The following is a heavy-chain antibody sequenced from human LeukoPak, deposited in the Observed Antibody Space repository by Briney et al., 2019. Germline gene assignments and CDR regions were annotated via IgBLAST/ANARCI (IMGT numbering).Heavy chain of an antibody. CDR2: IWYDGSNK. CDR1: GFTFSSYG. D-gene: IGHD6-13*01. J-gene: IGHJ4*02. CDR3: ARVRGGSSWYFYFDY. Sequence: GGSLRLSCAASGFTFSSYGMHWVRQAPGKGLEWVAVIWYDGSNKYYAVSVKGRFTISRDNSKNTLYLQMNSLRAEDTAVYYCARVRGGSSWYFYFDYWGQGTLVTVSS. V-gene: IGHV3-33*01.